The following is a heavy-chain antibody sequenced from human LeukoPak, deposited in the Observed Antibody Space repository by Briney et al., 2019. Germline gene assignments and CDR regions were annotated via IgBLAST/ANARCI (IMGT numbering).Heavy chain of an antibody. CDR2: IRYDGSNK. Sequence: PGGSLRLSCAASGFTFSSYGMHWVRQAPGKGLEWVAFIRYDGSNKYYADSVKGRFTISRDNSKNTLYLQMNSLRAEDTAIYYCAKDRDIVVVPAATDYYFDYWGQGTLVTVSS. CDR3: AKDRDIVVVPAATDYYFDY. J-gene: IGHJ4*02. CDR1: GFTFSSYG. D-gene: IGHD2-2*01. V-gene: IGHV3-30*02.